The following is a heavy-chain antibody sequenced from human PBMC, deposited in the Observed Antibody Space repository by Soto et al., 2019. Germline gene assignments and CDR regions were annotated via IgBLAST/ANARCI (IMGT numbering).Heavy chain of an antibody. Sequence: PGKVPCKAPGFTFTSSAMQWVRQALGPRLEWIGWIVVGSGNTNYAQKFQERVTITRDMSTSTAYMELSSLRSEDTAVYYCAADLDFWSGYPTWFDPWGQGTLVTAPQ. CDR1: GFTFTSSA. J-gene: IGHJ5*02. CDR2: IVVGSGNT. CDR3: AADLDFWSGYPTWFDP. D-gene: IGHD3-3*01. V-gene: IGHV1-58*02.